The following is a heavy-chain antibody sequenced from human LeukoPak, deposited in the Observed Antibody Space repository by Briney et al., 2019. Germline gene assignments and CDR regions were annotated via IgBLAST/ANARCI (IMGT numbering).Heavy chain of an antibody. CDR2: IYYSGGT. Sequence: SETLSLTCTVSGGAISSHYWSWIRQPPGKGLEWIGYIYYSGGTNYNPSLKSRVTISVDTSKNQFSLKLSSVTAADTAVYYCARVFYGNNGIDYWGQGTLVTVSS. V-gene: IGHV4-59*11. D-gene: IGHD2-8*01. CDR1: GGAISSHY. CDR3: ARVFYGNNGIDY. J-gene: IGHJ4*02.